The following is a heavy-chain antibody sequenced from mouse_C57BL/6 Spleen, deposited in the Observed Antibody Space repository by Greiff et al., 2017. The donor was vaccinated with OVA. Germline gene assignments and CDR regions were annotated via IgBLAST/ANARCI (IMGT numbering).Heavy chain of an antibody. V-gene: IGHV1-80*01. Sequence: VKLVESGAELVKPGASVKISCKASGYAFSSYWMNWVKQRPGKGLEWIGQIYPGDGDTNYNGKFKGKATLTADKSSSTAYMQLSSLTSEDSAVYFCARDYGSSPLWYFDVWGTGTTVTVSS. CDR1: GYAFSSYW. J-gene: IGHJ1*03. CDR3: ARDYGSSPLWYFDV. CDR2: IYPGDGDT. D-gene: IGHD1-1*01.